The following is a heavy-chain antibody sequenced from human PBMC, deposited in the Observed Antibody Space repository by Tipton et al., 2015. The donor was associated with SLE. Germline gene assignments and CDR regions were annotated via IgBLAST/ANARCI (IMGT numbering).Heavy chain of an antibody. CDR1: GFTFSSYG. V-gene: IGHV3-33*01. D-gene: IGHD5-18*01. CDR2: IWYDGSNK. J-gene: IGHJ4*02. Sequence: SLRLSRAASGFTFSSYGMHWVRQAPGKGLEWVAVIWYDGSNKYYADSVKGRFTISRDNSKNTLYLQMNSLRAEDTAVYYCAGSDDSAMAGWGQGTLVTVSS. CDR3: AGSDDSAMAG.